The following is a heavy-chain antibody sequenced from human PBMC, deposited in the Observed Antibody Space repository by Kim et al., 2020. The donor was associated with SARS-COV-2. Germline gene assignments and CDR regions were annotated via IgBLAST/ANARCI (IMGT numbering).Heavy chain of an antibody. CDR1: GGTFSSYA. D-gene: IGHD3-10*01. CDR3: ARADRDYYGSGSPYYYGMDV. V-gene: IGHV1-69*13. J-gene: IGHJ6*02. Sequence: SVKVSCKASGGTFSSYAISWVRQAPGQGLEWMGGIIPIVGTANYAQKFQGRVTITADESTSTAYMELSSLRSEDTAVYYCARADRDYYGSGSPYYYGMDVCGQGTTVTVSS. CDR2: IIPIVGTA.